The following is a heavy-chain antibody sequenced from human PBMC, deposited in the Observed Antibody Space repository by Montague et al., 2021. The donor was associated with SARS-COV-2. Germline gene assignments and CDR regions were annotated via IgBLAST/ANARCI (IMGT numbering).Heavy chain of an antibody. CDR3: TGRGSSVWGVTVSAELDY. CDR2: KNQSGRT. V-gene: IGHV4-34*01. D-gene: IGHD3-10*01. CDR1: GGSFSSYN. J-gene: IGHJ4*02. Sequence: SETLSLTCAVYGGSFSSYNWRWFHQPPAKEVVWCVEKNQSGRTNNNTSFNSRVIITVDTTKNQFSLKLSSVATAATAAYYCTGRGSSVWGVTVSAELDYWGQGILVIVSS.